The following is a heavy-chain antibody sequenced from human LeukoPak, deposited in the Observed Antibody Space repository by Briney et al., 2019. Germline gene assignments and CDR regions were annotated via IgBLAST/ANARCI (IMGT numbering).Heavy chain of an antibody. Sequence: ASVKVSCKASGYSFIDYYMHWVRQAPGQGLEWMGWINPKSGGTNYAQKFQDRVTMTADTSISTAYMELSRLTSDDTAVYYCAPATMTFDYWGQGTLVTVSS. J-gene: IGHJ4*02. V-gene: IGHV1-2*02. D-gene: IGHD5-24*01. CDR1: GYSFIDYY. CDR3: APATMTFDY. CDR2: INPKSGGT.